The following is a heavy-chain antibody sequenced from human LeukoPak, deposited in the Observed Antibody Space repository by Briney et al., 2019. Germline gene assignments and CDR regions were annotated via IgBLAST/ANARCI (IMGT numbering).Heavy chain of an antibody. Sequence: SETLSLTCAVYGGSFSGYYWSWIRQPPGKGLEWIGYIYYSGSTNYNPSLKSRVTISVDTSKNQFSLKLSSVTAADTAVYYCARVSNYDILTGYYDQWGQGTLVTVSS. CDR1: GGSFSGYY. CDR2: IYYSGST. J-gene: IGHJ4*02. CDR3: ARVSNYDILTGYYDQ. V-gene: IGHV4-59*01. D-gene: IGHD3-9*01.